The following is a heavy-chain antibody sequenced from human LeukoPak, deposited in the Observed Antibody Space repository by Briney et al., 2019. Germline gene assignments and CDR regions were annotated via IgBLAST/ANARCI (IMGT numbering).Heavy chain of an antibody. CDR2: IIPIFGTA. D-gene: IGHD6-13*01. Sequence: SVNVSCKASGGTFSSYAISWVRLAPGQGLEWMGGIIPIFGTANYAQKFQGRVTITADESTSTAYMELSSLRSEDTAVYYCARDREGSSWISDYYGMDVWGQGTTVTVSS. V-gene: IGHV1-69*13. J-gene: IGHJ6*02. CDR3: ARDREGSSWISDYYGMDV. CDR1: GGTFSSYA.